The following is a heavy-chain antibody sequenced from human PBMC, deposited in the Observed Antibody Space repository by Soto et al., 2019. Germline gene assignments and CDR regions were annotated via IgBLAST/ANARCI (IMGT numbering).Heavy chain of an antibody. CDR3: ARDLGKDDSSSWYKGVFNY. Sequence: EVQLVESGGGLVKPGGSLRLSCAASGFTFSSYSMNWVRQAPGKGLEWVSSISSSSSYIYYADSVKGRFTISRDNAKNSLYLQMNSLRAEDTAVYYCARDLGKDDSSSWYKGVFNYWGQGTLVTVSS. CDR1: GFTFSSYS. CDR2: ISSSSSYI. V-gene: IGHV3-21*01. J-gene: IGHJ4*02. D-gene: IGHD6-13*01.